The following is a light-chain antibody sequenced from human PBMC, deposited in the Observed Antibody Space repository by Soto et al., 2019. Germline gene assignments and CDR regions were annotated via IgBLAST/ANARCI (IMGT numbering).Light chain of an antibody. CDR3: SSYTSSSTLYVV. CDR1: SSDIGITIY. Sequence: QSALTQPASVSGSPGQSITISCSGTSSDIGITIYVSWYQQHPGKAPKLMIYDVSNRPSGVSNRFSGSKSGNTASLTISGLQAEDEADYYCSSYTSSSTLYVVFGGGTKVTVL. CDR2: DVS. V-gene: IGLV2-14*03. J-gene: IGLJ2*01.